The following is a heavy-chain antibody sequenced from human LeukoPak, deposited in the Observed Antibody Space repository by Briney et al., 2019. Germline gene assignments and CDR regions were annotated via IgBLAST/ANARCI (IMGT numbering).Heavy chain of an antibody. D-gene: IGHD2-15*01. CDR3: ATPLGYCSGGSCYPYYFDY. CDR1: GGTFSSYA. Sequence: VASVKVSCKASGGTFSSYAISWVRQAPGQGLEWMGRIIPIFGIANYAQKFQGRVTITADKSTSTAYMELSSLRSEDTAVYYCATPLGYCSGGSCYPYYFDYWGQGTLVTVSS. V-gene: IGHV1-69*04. J-gene: IGHJ4*02. CDR2: IIPIFGIA.